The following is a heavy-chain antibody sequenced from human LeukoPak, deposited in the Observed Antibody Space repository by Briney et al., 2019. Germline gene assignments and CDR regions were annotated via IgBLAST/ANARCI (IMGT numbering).Heavy chain of an antibody. CDR1: GYSISSGYY. D-gene: IGHD4-17*01. CDR2: IYTSGST. CDR3: ARSRTVSIPYYMDV. V-gene: IGHV4-38-2*02. J-gene: IGHJ6*03. Sequence: SETLSLTRTVSGYSISSGYYWGWIRQPPGKGLEWIGRIYTSGSTNYNPSLKSRVTMSVDTSKNQFSLKLSSVTAADTAVYYCARSRTVSIPYYMDVWGKGTTVTISS.